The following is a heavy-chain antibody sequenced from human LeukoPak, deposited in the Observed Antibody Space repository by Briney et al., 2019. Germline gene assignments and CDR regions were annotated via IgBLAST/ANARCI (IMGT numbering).Heavy chain of an antibody. V-gene: IGHV3-74*01. Sequence: PGGSLRLSCAAFGVAVSGYWMNWVRQAPGKGLVWVGRINSDGSTTSHADFGKGRFTLSRDNAKNTLYLQMNSLRVDDTAVYYCARDPKYGDLDYWGLGTLVTVSS. CDR2: INSDGSTT. CDR3: ARDPKYGDLDY. CDR1: GVAVSGYW. D-gene: IGHD4-17*01. J-gene: IGHJ4*02.